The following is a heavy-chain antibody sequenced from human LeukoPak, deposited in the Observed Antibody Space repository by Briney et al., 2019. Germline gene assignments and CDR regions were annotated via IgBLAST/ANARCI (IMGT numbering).Heavy chain of an antibody. CDR1: GFTFSHYA. Sequence: PGGSLRLSCAASGFTFSHYAMHWVRQPPGKGLEWVSTISGTGGNTFYADSVKGRFTISRDNSKNMVYLQMDSLRADDTAVYYCALSGYGERDHWGQGTLVTVSS. CDR3: ALSGYGERDH. CDR2: ISGTGGNT. J-gene: IGHJ4*02. D-gene: IGHD5-12*01. V-gene: IGHV3-23*01.